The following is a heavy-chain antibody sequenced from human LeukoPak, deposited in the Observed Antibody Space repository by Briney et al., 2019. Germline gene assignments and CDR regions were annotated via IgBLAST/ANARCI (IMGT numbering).Heavy chain of an antibody. CDR3: ARAGRGRTDDAFDI. V-gene: IGHV1-2*06. CDR1: GYTFTCYY. D-gene: IGHD3-16*01. Sequence: ASVKVSCKASGYTFTCYYMHWVRQAPGQGLEWMGRINPNSGGTNYAQKFQGRVTMTRDTSISTAYMELSRLRSDDTAVYYCARAGRGRTDDAFDIRGQGTMVTVSS. J-gene: IGHJ3*02. CDR2: INPNSGGT.